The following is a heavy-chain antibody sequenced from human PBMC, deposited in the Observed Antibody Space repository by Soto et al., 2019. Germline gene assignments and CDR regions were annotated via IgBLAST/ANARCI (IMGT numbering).Heavy chain of an antibody. J-gene: IGHJ4*02. V-gene: IGHV3-7*01. D-gene: IGHD6-19*01. CDR1: GFTFSSYW. CDR3: ARERTGSFY. CDR2: IKHDVSEK. Sequence: EVQLVESGGGLVQPGGSLRLSCAASGFTFSSYWMSWVRQATGKGLEWVANIKHDVSEKYYLDSVKGRFTISRDNSKNSLYLQMNSLRAEDTAVYYCARERTGSFYWGQGTLVTVSS.